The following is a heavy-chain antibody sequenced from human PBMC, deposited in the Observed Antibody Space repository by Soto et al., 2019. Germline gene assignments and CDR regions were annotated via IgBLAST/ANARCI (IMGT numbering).Heavy chain of an antibody. CDR1: GFIVSGIF. CDR2: LSSDDTT. J-gene: IGHJ4*02. CDR3: ARDIFGGSYDFWH. Sequence: EVRLLESGGGLVQPGGSLRLSCAASGFIVSGIFMTWVRQVPGKGPEWVSTLSSDDTTYYADSARGRFTISRDSSKNTLFLQMNTLRAEDTAVYHCARDIFGGSYDFWHGGQGALVTVSS. V-gene: IGHV3-66*01. D-gene: IGHD3-3*01.